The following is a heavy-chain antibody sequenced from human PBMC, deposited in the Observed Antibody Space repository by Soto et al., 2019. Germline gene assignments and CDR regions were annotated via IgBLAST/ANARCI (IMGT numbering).Heavy chain of an antibody. Sequence: QVQLQQWGAGLLKPSETLSLTCAVYGGSFSGYYWSWIRQPPGKGLEWIGEINHSGSTNYNPSLKSRVTISVDTSKNQFSLKLSSVTAAGTAVYFCASFCSSTSCYRLFDYWGQGTLVTVSS. D-gene: IGHD2-2*01. V-gene: IGHV4-34*01. CDR1: GGSFSGYY. CDR2: INHSGST. CDR3: ASFCSSTSCYRLFDY. J-gene: IGHJ4*02.